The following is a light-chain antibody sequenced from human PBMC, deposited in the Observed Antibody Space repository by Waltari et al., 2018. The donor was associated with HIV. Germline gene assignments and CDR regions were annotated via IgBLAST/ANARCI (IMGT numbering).Light chain of an antibody. Sequence: QAVVTQEPSLTVSPGGTVTITCGSSTGAVTTGHSAYWLQQRAGQAHMTLIFDTTNSHSRTPARLSCALLWGKAARTLAGAQLDDEADYYCFRAYSGALVFGGGTKLTVL. CDR2: DTT. CDR3: FRAYSGALV. J-gene: IGLJ3*02. CDR1: TGAVTTGHS. V-gene: IGLV7-46*01.